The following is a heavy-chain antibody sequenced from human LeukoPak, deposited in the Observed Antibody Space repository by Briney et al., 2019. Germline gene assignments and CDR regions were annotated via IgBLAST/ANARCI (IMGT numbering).Heavy chain of an antibody. J-gene: IGHJ5*02. CDR2: INPNSGGT. CDR3: ARDLEAARPMGFDP. D-gene: IGHD6-6*01. V-gene: IGHV1-2*02. CDR1: GYTFTGYY. Sequence: ASVKVSCKAAGYTFTGYYMHWVRQAPGQGPEWMGWINPNSGGTNYAQKFQGRVTMTRDTSISTAYMELSRLRSDDTAVYYCARDLEAARPMGFDPWGQGTLVTVSS.